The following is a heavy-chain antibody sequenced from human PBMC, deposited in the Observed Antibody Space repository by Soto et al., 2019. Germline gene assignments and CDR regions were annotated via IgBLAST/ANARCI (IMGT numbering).Heavy chain of an antibody. CDR3: ARDVSTVNLRYFDWSPHVSFDY. CDR1: GFSFSSFA. D-gene: IGHD3-9*01. V-gene: IGHV3-33*01. Sequence: GGSLRLSCAASGFSFSSFAMHWVRQAPGKGLEWVAVIWFDGYDKYYTDSVKGRFTISRDNSKNTLYLQMNSLRADDTAVYYCARDVSTVNLRYFDWSPHVSFDYWGQGTLVTVSS. J-gene: IGHJ4*02. CDR2: IWFDGYDK.